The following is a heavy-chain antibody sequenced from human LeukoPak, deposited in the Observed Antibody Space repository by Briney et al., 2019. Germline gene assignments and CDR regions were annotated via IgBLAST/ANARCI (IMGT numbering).Heavy chain of an antibody. CDR1: GFTFSSCS. J-gene: IGHJ4*02. D-gene: IGHD6-19*01. Sequence: GGSLRLSCAASGFTFSSCSMNWVRQAPGKGLEWVSSISSSSSYIYYADSVRGRFTISRDNAKNSLYLQMNSLRAEDTAVYYCAREFFFAAGTSDWGQGTLVTVSS. CDR2: ISSSSSYI. CDR3: AREFFFAAGTSD. V-gene: IGHV3-21*01.